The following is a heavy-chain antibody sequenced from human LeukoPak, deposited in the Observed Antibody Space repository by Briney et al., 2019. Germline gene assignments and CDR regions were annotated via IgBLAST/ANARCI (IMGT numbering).Heavy chain of an antibody. CDR1: GGTFSSYT. CDR3: AREVIQLWLGSTDYYGMDV. CDR2: IIPILGIA. D-gene: IGHD5-18*01. Sequence: AVKVACKASGGTFSSYTSSWVRQAPGQGLEWMGRIIPILGIANYAQKFQGRVTITADKSTRTAYMELSSLRSEDTAVYYCAREVIQLWLGSTDYYGMDVWGQGTMVTVSS. V-gene: IGHV1-69*04. J-gene: IGHJ6*02.